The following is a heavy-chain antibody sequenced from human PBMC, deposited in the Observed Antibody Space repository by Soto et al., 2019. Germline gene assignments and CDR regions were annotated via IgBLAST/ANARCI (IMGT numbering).Heavy chain of an antibody. J-gene: IGHJ6*02. CDR1: GLTFSDCY. Sequence: QVQQVESGGGLVKPGGSLRLSCAASGLTFSDCYMNWIRQAPGKGLEWVSYISSSGSSINYADSVKGRFTISRDNAKNSLYLQMNSLRAEDTAMYYCARVRFGEWGYAMDVWGQGTTVTVSS. CDR2: ISSSGSSI. D-gene: IGHD3-10*01. CDR3: ARVRFGEWGYAMDV. V-gene: IGHV3-11*01.